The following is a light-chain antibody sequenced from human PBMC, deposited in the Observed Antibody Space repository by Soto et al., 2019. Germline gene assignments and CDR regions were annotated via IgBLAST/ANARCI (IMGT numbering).Light chain of an antibody. CDR3: CSYAGSYTFYV. CDR1: SSDVGRYNY. Sequence: QSVLTQPRSVSGSPGQSVTISCTGTSSDVGRYNYVSWYQQHPGKAPKLMIYDVSERPSGVPDRFSGSKSGNTASLTISRLQAEDEADYYCCSYAGSYTFYVFGTGTKVTVL. V-gene: IGLV2-11*01. J-gene: IGLJ1*01. CDR2: DVS.